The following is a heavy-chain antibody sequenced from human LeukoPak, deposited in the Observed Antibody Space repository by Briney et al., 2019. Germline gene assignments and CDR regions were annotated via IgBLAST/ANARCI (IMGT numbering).Heavy chain of an antibody. V-gene: IGHV3-23*01. D-gene: IGHD3-22*01. J-gene: IGHJ4*02. Sequence: PGVSLRLSCGASGFTFSSHAMSWVRQTPERGLEWVSAITGGGDSAYYPDSVKGRFTISRDNSKNTLYLQMNNLGAEDTALYYCVSGDTGSGYYYWGQGTLVTVSS. CDR3: VSGDTGSGYYY. CDR2: ITGGGDSA. CDR1: GFTFSSHA.